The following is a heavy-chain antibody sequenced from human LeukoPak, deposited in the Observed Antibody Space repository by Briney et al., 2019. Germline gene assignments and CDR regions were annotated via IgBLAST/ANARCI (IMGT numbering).Heavy chain of an antibody. J-gene: IGHJ6*04. CDR3: AWYCSSTGCTWYYGMDV. Sequence: GGSLRLSCAASGFTFSSYSMNWVRQAPGKGLEWVSSISSSSSYIYYADSVKGRFTISRDNAKNSLYLQMNSLRAEDTAVYYCAWYCSSTGCTWYYGMDVWGKGTTVTVSS. D-gene: IGHD2-2*01. CDR1: GFTFSSYS. CDR2: ISSSSSYI. V-gene: IGHV3-21*01.